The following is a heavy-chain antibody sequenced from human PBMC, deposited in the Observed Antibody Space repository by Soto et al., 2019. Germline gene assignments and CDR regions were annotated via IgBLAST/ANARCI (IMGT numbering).Heavy chain of an antibody. CDR2: IIPIFGTA. V-gene: IGHV1-69*06. CDR3: ARGPYEFIDFSPYYYGMDV. J-gene: IGHJ6*02. Sequence: ASVKVSCKASGGTFSSYAISWVRQAPGQGLEWMGGIIPIFGTANYAQKFQGRVTITADKSTSTAYMELSSPRSEDTAVYYCARGPYEFIDFSPYYYGMDVWGQGTTVTVSS. CDR1: GGTFSSYA. D-gene: IGHD3-3*01.